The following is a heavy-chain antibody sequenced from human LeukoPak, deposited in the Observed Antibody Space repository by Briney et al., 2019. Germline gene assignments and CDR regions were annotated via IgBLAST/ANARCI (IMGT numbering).Heavy chain of an antibody. J-gene: IGHJ4*02. CDR3: ARDYQSAQYYFDY. CDR2: IYYTGST. Sequence: SETLSLTCTVSGGSIDCYYWSWIRQPPGKGLEWIGYIYYTGSTEYHPSLKSRVTISLDTSKNQFSLKLTSVTAADTAVYYCARDYQSAQYYFDYWGQRNLVSVSS. D-gene: IGHD2-2*01. CDR1: GGSIDCYY. V-gene: IGHV4-59*01.